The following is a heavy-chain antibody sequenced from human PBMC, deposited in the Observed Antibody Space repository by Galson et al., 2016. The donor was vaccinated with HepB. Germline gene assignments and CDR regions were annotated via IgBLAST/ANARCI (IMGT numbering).Heavy chain of an antibody. CDR2: ISYDGSKK. CDR1: ALTFSTYG. V-gene: IGHV3-30*18. J-gene: IGHJ4*02. D-gene: IGHD3-10*01. Sequence: SLRLSCAASALTFSTYGMHWVRQAPGKGLEWVAVISYDGSKKYYADSVKGRSTISRDNSKNTLYLQLNRLRTEDTAVYYCAKDPYYYGSGSYYFDYWGQGTLVTVSS. CDR3: AKDPYYYGSGSYYFDY.